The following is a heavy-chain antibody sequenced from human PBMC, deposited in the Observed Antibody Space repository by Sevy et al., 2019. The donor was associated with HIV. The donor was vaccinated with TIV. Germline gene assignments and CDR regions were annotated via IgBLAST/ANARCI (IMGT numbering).Heavy chain of an antibody. CDR1: GFTFDDYA. CDR3: ARAVAAADSY. D-gene: IGHD6-19*01. V-gene: IGHV3-9*01. Sequence: GGSLRLSCAASGFTFDDYAMHWVRQAPGKGLEWVSGISWNSGSIGYVDSVKGRFTISRDNAKNSLSLQMNSLRAEDSAVYYCARAVAAADSYWGQGTLVTVSS. J-gene: IGHJ4*02. CDR2: ISWNSGSI.